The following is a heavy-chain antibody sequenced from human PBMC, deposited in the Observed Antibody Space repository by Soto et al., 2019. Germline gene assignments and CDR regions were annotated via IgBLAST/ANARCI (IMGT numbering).Heavy chain of an antibody. V-gene: IGHV1-58*01. CDR2: IVVGSGNT. CDR3: AAVDMTTLVTSQLGFNP. J-gene: IGHJ5*02. D-gene: IGHD4-17*01. CDR1: GFTFTSSA. Sequence: SVKVSCKASGFTFTSSAVQWVRQARGQRLEWIGWIVVGSGNTNYAQKFQERVTITRDMSTSTAYMELSSLRSEDTAVYYCAAVDMTTLVTSQLGFNPWGQGTLVAVSS.